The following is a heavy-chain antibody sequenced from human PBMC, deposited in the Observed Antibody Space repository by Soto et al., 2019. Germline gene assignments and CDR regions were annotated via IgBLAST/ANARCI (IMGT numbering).Heavy chain of an antibody. CDR1: DIQCTRYV. D-gene: IGHD3-10*01. CDR2: ISYDGSNK. Sequence: PSLCWASSDIQCTRYVIDRLRSSSLKWPEWVAVISYDGSNKYYADSVRGRFTISRDNSKNTLYLQMSSLRAEDSAVYYCARRSRDSYPGSRLFDLWGRGPMVTPSS. J-gene: IGHJ4*02. CDR3: ARRSRDSYPGSRLFDL. V-gene: IGHV3-33*05.